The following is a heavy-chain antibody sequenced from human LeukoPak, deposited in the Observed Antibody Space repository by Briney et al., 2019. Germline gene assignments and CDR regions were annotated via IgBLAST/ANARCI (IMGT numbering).Heavy chain of an antibody. Sequence: GGSLRLSCAASGFTFSNYATHWVRQAPGKGLEWVAVISYEGSLKYYAGSVKGRFTISRDDSKNTLYLQMNSLRAEDTAVYYCVRGSYGDLYWGQGTLVTVS. CDR2: ISYEGSLK. CDR3: VRGSYGDLY. CDR1: GFTFSNYA. J-gene: IGHJ4*02. V-gene: IGHV3-30*04. D-gene: IGHD4-17*01.